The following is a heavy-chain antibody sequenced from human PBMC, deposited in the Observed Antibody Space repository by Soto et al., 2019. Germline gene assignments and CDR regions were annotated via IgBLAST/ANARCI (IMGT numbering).Heavy chain of an antibody. D-gene: IGHD3-10*01. V-gene: IGHV3-30*18. CDR2: ISYDGANK. Sequence: QVHLVESGGGVVQPGRSLRLSCAASGFSFRSHGMHWVRQAPGKGLEWVAVISYDGANKYYADSVRGRFTISRVNSEKTLFLQMNNLRSEDTAVYYCAKAGTASSWPPLDSWGQGTRVTVSS. J-gene: IGHJ4*02. CDR1: GFSFRSHG. CDR3: AKAGTASSWPPLDS.